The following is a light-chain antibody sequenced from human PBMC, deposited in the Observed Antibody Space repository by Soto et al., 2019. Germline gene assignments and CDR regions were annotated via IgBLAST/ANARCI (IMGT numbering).Light chain of an antibody. CDR2: AAS. V-gene: IGKV1-12*01. CDR1: QGLVNW. Sequence: DIQVTQSPSSVSASVGDRVTITCRASQGLVNWLVWYQQKPGKAPKLLSYAASSCQSGVPSRFSGSGSGTDFTLTISSLLLEDFATYDCQQTSSVPLTFGGGTKVEIK. J-gene: IGKJ4*01. CDR3: QQTSSVPLT.